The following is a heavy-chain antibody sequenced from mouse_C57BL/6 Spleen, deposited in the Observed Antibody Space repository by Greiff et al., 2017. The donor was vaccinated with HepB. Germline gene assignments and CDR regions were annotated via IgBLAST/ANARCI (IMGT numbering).Heavy chain of an antibody. CDR3: ARHGTTVYYYAMDY. CDR2: ISSGGSYT. Sequence: EVQGVESGGDLVKPGGSLKLSCAASGFTFSSYGMSWVRQTPDKRLVWVATISSGGSYTYYPDSVKGRFNISRDNAKNTLYLQMSSLKPEDTAMYYCARHGTTVYYYAMDYWGQGTSVTVSS. CDR1: GFTFSSYG. D-gene: IGHD1-1*01. V-gene: IGHV5-6*01. J-gene: IGHJ4*01.